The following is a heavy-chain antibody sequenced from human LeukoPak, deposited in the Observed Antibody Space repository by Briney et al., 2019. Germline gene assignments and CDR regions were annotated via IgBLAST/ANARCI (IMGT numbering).Heavy chain of an antibody. CDR1: EFIFSDYY. D-gene: IGHD6-19*01. V-gene: IGHV3-11*04. Sequence: PGGSLRHSCAASEFIFSDYYMSWFRQAPGKGLEWVSFISSIGTTVYYADSVKGRFTVSRDNAKNSVYLQMNSLRVEDTAVYYCARDYCGSSSACIRYSDYWGQGTLVTVSS. CDR2: ISSIGTTV. J-gene: IGHJ4*02. CDR3: ARDYCGSSSACIRYSDY.